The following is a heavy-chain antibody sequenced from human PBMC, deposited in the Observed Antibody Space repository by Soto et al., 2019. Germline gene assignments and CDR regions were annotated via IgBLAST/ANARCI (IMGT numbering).Heavy chain of an antibody. V-gene: IGHV3-73*02. CDR2: IRSKTHNYAT. D-gene: IGHD1-26*01. J-gene: IGHJ4*02. Sequence: EVQLVESGGGLVQPGESLKLSCAASGFTLSGSAVHWVRQASGKGLEWVGRIRSKTHNYATDYIASVKGRFTMSRDDSNNTAYLKMNGLKTDDTAVYYCTRSGGSYSFGYWGQGTRVTVSS. CDR3: TRSGGSYSFGY. CDR1: GFTLSGSA.